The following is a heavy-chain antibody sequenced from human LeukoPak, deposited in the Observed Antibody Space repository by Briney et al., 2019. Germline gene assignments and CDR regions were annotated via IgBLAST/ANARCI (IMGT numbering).Heavy chain of an antibody. CDR2: INAGSGNT. D-gene: IGHD5-18*01. J-gene: IGHJ4*02. CDR1: GYTFTTYA. V-gene: IGHV1-3*01. CDR3: ASGAAAMVIGY. Sequence: ASVKVSCKASGYTFTTYAMHWVRQAPGQRLEWMGWINAGSGNTKYSQKFQGRVTITRDTSASTAYMELSSLRSEDTAVYYCASGAAAMVIGYWGQGTLVTVSS.